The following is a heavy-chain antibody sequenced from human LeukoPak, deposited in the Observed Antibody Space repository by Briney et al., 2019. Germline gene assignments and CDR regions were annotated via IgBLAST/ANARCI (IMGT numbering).Heavy chain of an antibody. J-gene: IGHJ4*02. V-gene: IGHV1-2*02. CDR2: IHPNSGGT. Sequence: ASVKVSCKASGYTFTVYYIHWVRQAPGQGLEWMGWIHPNSGGTNYAQNFQGRVTMTRDTSISTAYMELTRLRSDDTAVYYCARDLTGDSQIDYWGQGTLVTVSS. CDR1: GYTFTVYY. D-gene: IGHD7-27*01. CDR3: ARDLTGDSQIDY.